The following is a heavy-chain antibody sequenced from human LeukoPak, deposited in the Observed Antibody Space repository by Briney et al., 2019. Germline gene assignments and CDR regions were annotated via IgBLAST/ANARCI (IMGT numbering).Heavy chain of an antibody. D-gene: IGHD3-22*01. CDR2: ITTSSSYI. CDR3: ARHVVALGFDY. J-gene: IGHJ4*02. CDR1: GFTFSTYT. Sequence: GGSLRLSCAASGFTFSTYTMNWVRQAPGKGLEWVSSITTSSSYIYYADPVKGRFTISRDNAKNSLYLQMNSLRAEDTAVYYCARHVVALGFDYWGQGTLVTVSS. V-gene: IGHV3-21*01.